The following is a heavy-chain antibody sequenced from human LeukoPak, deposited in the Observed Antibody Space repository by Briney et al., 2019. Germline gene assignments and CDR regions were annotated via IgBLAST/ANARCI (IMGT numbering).Heavy chain of an antibody. CDR2: ISGSGGST. Sequence: TGGSLRLSCAASGFTFSSYAMSWVRQAPGKGLEWVSAISGSGGSTYYADSVKGRFTISRDNSKNTLYLQMNSLRAEDTAVYYCAKGQGSRIFGVVITNYYYYYGMDVWGQGTTVTVSS. CDR1: GFTFSSYA. J-gene: IGHJ6*02. V-gene: IGHV3-23*01. CDR3: AKGQGSRIFGVVITNYYYYYGMDV. D-gene: IGHD3-3*01.